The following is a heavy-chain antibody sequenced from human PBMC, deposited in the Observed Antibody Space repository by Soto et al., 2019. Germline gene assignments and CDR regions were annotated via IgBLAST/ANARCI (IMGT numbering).Heavy chain of an antibody. D-gene: IGHD3-16*02. V-gene: IGHV3-11*01. CDR2: ISSSGSTI. J-gene: IGHJ4*02. CDR1: GFTFSDYY. CDR3: ARGPYDYVWGSDPPHFDY. Sequence: QVQLVESGGGLVKPGGSLSLPCAASGFTFSDYYMSWIRQAPGKGLEWVSYISSSGSTIYYADSVKGRFTISRDNAKNSLYLQMNSLRAEDTAVYYCARGPYDYVWGSDPPHFDYWGQGTLVTVSS.